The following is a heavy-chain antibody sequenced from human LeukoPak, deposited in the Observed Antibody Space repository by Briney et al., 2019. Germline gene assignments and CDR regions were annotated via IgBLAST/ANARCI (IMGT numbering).Heavy chain of an antibody. CDR2: IIPILGIA. V-gene: IGHV1-69*04. CDR1: GGTFSSYT. D-gene: IGHD3-22*01. CDR3: ARDLGLYYYDSSGQPNDAFDI. Sequence: SVKVSCKASGGTFSSYTISWVRQAPGQGLEWMGRIIPILGIANYAQKFLGRVTITADKSTSTAYMELSSLRSEDTAVYYCARDLGLYYYDSSGQPNDAFDIWGQGTMVTVSS. J-gene: IGHJ3*02.